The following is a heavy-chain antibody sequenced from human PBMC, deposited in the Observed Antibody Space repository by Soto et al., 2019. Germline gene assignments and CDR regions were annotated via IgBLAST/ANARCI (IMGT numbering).Heavy chain of an antibody. CDR2: INAGNGNT. CDR1: GYTFTSYA. V-gene: IGHV1-3*01. CDR3: ARYCISTSCLYYYYYGMDV. J-gene: IGHJ6*02. D-gene: IGHD2-2*01. Sequence: ASVKVSCKASGYTFTSYAMHLVRQAPGQRLEWMGWINAGNGNTKYSQKFQGRVTITRDTSASTAYMELSSLRSEDTAVYYCARYCISTSCLYYYYYGMDVWGQGTTVTVSS.